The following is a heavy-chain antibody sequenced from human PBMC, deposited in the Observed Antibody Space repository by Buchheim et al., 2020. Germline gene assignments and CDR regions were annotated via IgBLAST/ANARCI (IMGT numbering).Heavy chain of an antibody. CDR1: GFTFSSYG. V-gene: IGHV3-33*01. CDR2: IWYDGSNK. Sequence: QVQLVESGGGVVQPGRSLRLSCAASGFTFSSYGMHWVRQAPGKGLQWVAVIWYDGSNKYYAASVKGRFTIYRANSKNTLYLQMNSLRAEDTAVYYCARELRLTKNYGMDVWGQGTT. J-gene: IGHJ6*02. D-gene: IGHD4/OR15-4a*01. CDR3: ARELRLTKNYGMDV.